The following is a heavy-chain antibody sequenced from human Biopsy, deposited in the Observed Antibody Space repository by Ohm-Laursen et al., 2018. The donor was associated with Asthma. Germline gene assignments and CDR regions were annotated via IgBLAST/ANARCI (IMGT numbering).Heavy chain of an antibody. D-gene: IGHD5-12*01. J-gene: IGHJ6*02. CDR2: LIPVLGTP. V-gene: IGHV1-69*13. Sequence: SVKVSCKPSGDSFSNYAISWVRQAPGQGLEWMGGLIPVLGTPDHTQMFEGRVTITADESTSTAYMELSSLSSEDTAVYYCARGYSGSDRIVYYYSGLEVWGQGTTVTVSS. CDR3: ARGYSGSDRIVYYYSGLEV. CDR1: GDSFSNYA.